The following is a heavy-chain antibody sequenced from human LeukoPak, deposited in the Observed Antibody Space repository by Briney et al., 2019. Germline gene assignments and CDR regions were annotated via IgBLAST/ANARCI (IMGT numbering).Heavy chain of an antibody. V-gene: IGHV4-59*01. J-gene: IGHJ4*02. CDR2: IYYSGST. CDR1: GGSIGSYY. CDR3: ARAAGKLRGYFDY. D-gene: IGHD4-17*01. Sequence: SETLSLTCTVSGGSIGSYYWSWIRQPPGKGLEWIGYIYYSGSTNYNPSLKSRVTISVDTSKNQFSLKLSSVTAADTAVYYCARAAGKLRGYFDYWGQGTLVTVSS.